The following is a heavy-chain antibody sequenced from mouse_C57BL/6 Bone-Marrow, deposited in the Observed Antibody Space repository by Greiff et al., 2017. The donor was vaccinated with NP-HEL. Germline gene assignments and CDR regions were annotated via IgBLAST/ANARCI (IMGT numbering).Heavy chain of an antibody. Sequence: VKLQQPGAELVKPGASVKVSCKASGYTFTSYWMHWVKQRPGQGLEWIGRIHPSDSDTNYNQKFKGKATLTVDKSSSTAYMQLSSLTSEDSAVYYCAITGTSWFGFAYWGQGTLVTVSA. CDR2: IHPSDSDT. CDR3: AITGTSWFGFAY. D-gene: IGHD4-1*01. CDR1: GYTFTSYW. V-gene: IGHV1-74*01. J-gene: IGHJ3*01.